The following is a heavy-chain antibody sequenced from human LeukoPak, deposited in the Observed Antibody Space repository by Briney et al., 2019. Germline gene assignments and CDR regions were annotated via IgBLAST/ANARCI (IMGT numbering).Heavy chain of an antibody. CDR1: GGSISSGTYY. CDR3: ARGGGYDLFDV. Sequence: TSETLSLTCTVSGGSISSGTYYWSWIRQPAGKGLEWIGRIYPSGSPIYKPSLKSRVSISIDTSKSQVSLMLSSVTAADTAVYYCARGGGYDLFDVWGQGTLVTVSS. D-gene: IGHD5-12*01. J-gene: IGHJ4*02. V-gene: IGHV4-61*02. CDR2: IYPSGSP.